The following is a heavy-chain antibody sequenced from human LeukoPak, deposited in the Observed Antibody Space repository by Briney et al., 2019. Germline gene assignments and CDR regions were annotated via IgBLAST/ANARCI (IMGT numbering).Heavy chain of an antibody. CDR1: GFTFSSYD. CDR3: ARARPPRDGGIVVVPAAPSSYFDL. Sequence: PAGSLRLSCAASGFTFSSYDMHWVRQATGKGLEWVSAIGTAGDTYYPGSVKGRFTISRENAKDSLYLQMNWLRAGDTAVYYCARARPPRDGGIVVVPAAPSSYFDLWGRGTLVTVSS. J-gene: IGHJ2*01. CDR2: IGTAGDT. V-gene: IGHV3-13*01. D-gene: IGHD2-2*01.